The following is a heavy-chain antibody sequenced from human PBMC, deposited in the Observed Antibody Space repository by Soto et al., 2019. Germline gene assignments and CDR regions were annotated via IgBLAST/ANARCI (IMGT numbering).Heavy chain of an antibody. CDR1: GFSLSTSGVG. CDR2: IFWNDDE. D-gene: IGHD4-17*01. V-gene: IGHV2-5*01. Sequence: QITVKESGPTLVKPTQTLTLTCYLAGFSLSTSGVGVGWIRQPTGKSLEWLALIFWNDDEHYNPSLRGRVTITKDTSRNQVVLTMANVDPVDTATYYCARRMTTVTNYFDPWGQGILVTVSS. CDR3: ARRMTTVTNYFDP. J-gene: IGHJ5*01.